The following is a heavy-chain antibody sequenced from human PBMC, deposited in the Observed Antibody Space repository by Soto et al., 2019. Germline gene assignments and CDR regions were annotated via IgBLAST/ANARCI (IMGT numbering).Heavy chain of an antibody. CDR1: GYTFTSYG. CDR2: ISGYNGNT. D-gene: IGHD5-12*01. CDR3: ARYRATIHSFWFDP. V-gene: IGHV1-18*01. J-gene: IGHJ5*02. Sequence: QVQLVQSGAEVKKPGASVKVSCKASGYTFTSYGISWVRQAPGQGLEWMGWISGYNGNTNYAQKLQGRVTMTTDTSTSAAYLELRILIYDDTAVYYCARYRATIHSFWFDPWGQGAVVTVSS.